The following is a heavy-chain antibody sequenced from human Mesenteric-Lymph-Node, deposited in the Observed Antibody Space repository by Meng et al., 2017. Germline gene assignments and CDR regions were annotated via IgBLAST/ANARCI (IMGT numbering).Heavy chain of an antibody. CDR1: GYTFTSYG. V-gene: IGHV1-18*01. CDR3: ARDILRKGIAVAGTQSPFDY. CDR2: ISAYNGNA. Sequence: ASVKVSCKASGYTFTSYGISWVRQAPGQGLEWMGWISAYNGNANYAQKLQGRVTITRDTSASTAYMELSSLRSEDTAVYYCARDILRKGIAVAGTQSPFDYWGQGTLVTVSS. D-gene: IGHD6-19*01. J-gene: IGHJ4*02.